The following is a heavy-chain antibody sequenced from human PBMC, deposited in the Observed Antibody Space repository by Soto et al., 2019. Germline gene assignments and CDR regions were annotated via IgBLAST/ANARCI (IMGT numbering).Heavy chain of an antibody. CDR2: ISGSGGST. Sequence: GGSLRLSCAASGFTFSSYAMSWVRQAPGKGLEWVSAISGSGGSTYYADSVKGRFTISRDNSKNTLYLQMNSLRAEDTAVYYCAKDALGVTMVRGVPENDAFDIWGQGTMVTVSS. D-gene: IGHD3-10*01. J-gene: IGHJ3*02. CDR1: GFTFSSYA. V-gene: IGHV3-23*01. CDR3: AKDALGVTMVRGVPENDAFDI.